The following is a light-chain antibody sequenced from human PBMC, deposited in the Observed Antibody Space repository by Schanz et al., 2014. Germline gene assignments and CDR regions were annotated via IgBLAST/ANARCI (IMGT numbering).Light chain of an antibody. J-gene: IGLJ2*01. CDR2: GNS. CDR1: SSNIGAGYD. CDR3: QSYDSSLSGVV. Sequence: QSVLTQPPSVSGAPGQRVTISCTGSSSNIGAGYDVHWYQQLPGTAPKLLIYGNSNRPSGVPDRFSGSKSGISASLAITGLQAEDEADYYCQSYDSSLSGVVFGGGTKLTVL. V-gene: IGLV1-40*01.